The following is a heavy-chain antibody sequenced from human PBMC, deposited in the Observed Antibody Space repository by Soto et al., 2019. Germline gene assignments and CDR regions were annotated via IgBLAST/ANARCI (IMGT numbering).Heavy chain of an antibody. CDR2: IYWDDDK. Sequence: QITLKESGPTLVKPTQTLTLTCTFSGFSLSTSGVGVGWIRQSPGKALEWLALIYWDDDKRYSPSLKNRLSSTKDTSKNQVVLIMTNMDPMDTATYYCAHKTGRGANFDYWGQGTLVTVSS. J-gene: IGHJ4*02. CDR3: AHKTGRGANFDY. V-gene: IGHV2-5*02. CDR1: GFSLSTSGVG. D-gene: IGHD3-10*01.